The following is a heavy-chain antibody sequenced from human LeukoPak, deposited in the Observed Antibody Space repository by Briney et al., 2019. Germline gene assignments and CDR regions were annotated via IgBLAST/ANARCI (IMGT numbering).Heavy chain of an antibody. D-gene: IGHD2-2*01. V-gene: IGHV4-31*03. CDR2: IYYSGST. J-gene: IGHJ6*02. CDR3: ARQVPAAHYYYYYGMDV. Sequence: PSETLSLTCTVSGGSISSGGYYWSWIRQHPGKGLEWIGYIYYSGSTYYNPSLKSRVTISVDTFKNQFSLKLSSVTAADTAVYYCARQVPAAHYYYYYGMDVWGQGTTVTVSS. CDR1: GGSISSGGYY.